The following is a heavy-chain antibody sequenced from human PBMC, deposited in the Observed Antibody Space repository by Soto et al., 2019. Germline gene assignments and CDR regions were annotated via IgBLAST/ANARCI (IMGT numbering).Heavy chain of an antibody. Sequence: WWSLRLSCSASVFTFRTYGMHWFRQAPGKGLEWLAVISNNGINKYYADSVKGRFTISRDNSRDTLFLQMNSLRGEDTAIYYCAKVIRADSTSSNFYYYSGLDVWGQGTTVTVSS. J-gene: IGHJ6*02. D-gene: IGHD6-6*01. CDR1: VFTFRTYG. CDR3: AKVIRADSTSSNFYYYSGLDV. CDR2: ISNNGINK. V-gene: IGHV3-30*18.